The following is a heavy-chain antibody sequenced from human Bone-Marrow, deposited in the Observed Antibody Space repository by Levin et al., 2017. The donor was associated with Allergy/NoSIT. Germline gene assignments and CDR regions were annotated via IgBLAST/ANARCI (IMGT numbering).Heavy chain of an antibody. CDR1: GFIFDDYY. Sequence: GESLKISCAASGFIFDDYYMTWIRQPPGKGLEWISYISSSSSFTNYAESVKGRFTISRDNSKNSLYLQMHSLIAEDTALYYCSRDLGCRVVSCYYPIHFDFWGQGALVTVSS. V-gene: IGHV3-11*05. CDR2: ISSSSSFT. CDR3: SRDLGCRVVSCYYPIHFDF. D-gene: IGHD2-15*01. J-gene: IGHJ4*02.